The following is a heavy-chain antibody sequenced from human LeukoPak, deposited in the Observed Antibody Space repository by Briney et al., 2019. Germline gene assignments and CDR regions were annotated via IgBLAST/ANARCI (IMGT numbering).Heavy chain of an antibody. J-gene: IGHJ6*03. D-gene: IGHD3-10*01. CDR1: GFTFSSYW. CDR3: ARVARGDYYYYYMDV. CDR2: INNDGSST. V-gene: IGHV3-74*01. Sequence: PGGSLRLSCGASGFTFSSYWMHWVRQAPGKGLVWVSRINNDGSSTSYADSVQGRFTISRDNAKITLYLQMNSLRAEDTALYYCARVARGDYYYYYMDVWGKGTTVTVSS.